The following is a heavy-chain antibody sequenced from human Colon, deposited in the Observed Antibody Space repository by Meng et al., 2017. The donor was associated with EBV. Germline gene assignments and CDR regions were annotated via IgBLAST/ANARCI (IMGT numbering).Heavy chain of an antibody. CDR1: GGSIRSYNW. J-gene: IGHJ5*02. Sequence: GAGPGLAEPWETLSLPCSLSGGSIRSYNWWSWVHLAPGKGLEWIGEIYHSGSTNSNPSLRSRLTLSVDKSKNQISLKLTSVTAADTALYYCAKVQSSGRFSWFDPWGQGTLVTVSS. V-gene: IGHV4-4*02. D-gene: IGHD3-10*01. CDR2: IYHSGST. CDR3: AKVQSSGRFSWFDP.